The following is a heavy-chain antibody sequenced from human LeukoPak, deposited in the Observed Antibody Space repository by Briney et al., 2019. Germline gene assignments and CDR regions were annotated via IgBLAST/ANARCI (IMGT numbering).Heavy chain of an antibody. CDR1: GGSISSGSYY. CDR3: ARDKAHCSTTSCYSAFDI. V-gene: IGHV4-61*02. Sequence: SETLSLTCTVSGGSISSGSYYWSWIRQPAGKGLEWIGRIYTSGSTNYNPSLKSRVSISVDTSENQFSLKLSSVTAADTALYYCARDKAHCSTTSCYSAFDIWGQGTMVTVSS. D-gene: IGHD2-2*01. J-gene: IGHJ3*02. CDR2: IYTSGST.